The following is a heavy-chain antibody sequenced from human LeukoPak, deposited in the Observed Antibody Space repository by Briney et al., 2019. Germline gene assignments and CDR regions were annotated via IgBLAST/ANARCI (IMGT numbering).Heavy chain of an antibody. V-gene: IGHV1-8*01. J-gene: IGHJ4*02. D-gene: IGHD1-7*01. CDR3: ARVSRRSGTALKY. CDR2: MNPNSGNT. Sequence: ASVKVSCKASGYTFTSFDINWVRQATGQGLEWMGWMNPNSGNTGYAQKFQGRVTMARNTAINTVYMEVSSLRSEDTAAYYCARVSRRSGTALKYWGQGTLVTVSS. CDR1: GYTFTSFD.